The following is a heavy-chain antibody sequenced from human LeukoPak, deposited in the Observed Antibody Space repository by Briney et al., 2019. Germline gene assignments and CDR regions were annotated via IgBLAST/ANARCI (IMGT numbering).Heavy chain of an antibody. J-gene: IGHJ4*02. CDR3: ARGTIAVAGRYFDS. Sequence: SETLSLTCTVSGGSISSNNYYWGWIRQPPGKGLEWIGEINHSGTTKHNPSLKSRVTISVDTSKNQFSLRLSSVIAADTAVYYCARGTIAVAGRYFDSWGQGPLVTVSS. D-gene: IGHD6-19*01. CDR2: INHSGTT. V-gene: IGHV4-39*07. CDR1: GGSISSNNYY.